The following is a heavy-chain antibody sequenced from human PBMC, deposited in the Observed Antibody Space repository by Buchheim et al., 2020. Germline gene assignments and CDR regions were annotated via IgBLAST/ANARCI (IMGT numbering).Heavy chain of an antibody. CDR1: GGSISSSNW. J-gene: IGHJ5*02. D-gene: IGHD3-10*01. CDR2: IYHSGST. V-gene: IGHV4-4*02. Sequence: QVQLQESGPGLVKPSGTLSLTCAVSGGSISSSNWWSWVRQPPGKGPEWIGEIYHSGSTNYNPSLKSRVTISVAKSKNQFSLKLSSVTAADTAVYYCVSITMVRGVSDWFDPWGQGTL. CDR3: VSITMVRGVSDWFDP.